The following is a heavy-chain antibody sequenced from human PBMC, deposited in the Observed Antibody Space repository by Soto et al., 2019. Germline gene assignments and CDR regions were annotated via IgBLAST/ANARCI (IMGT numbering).Heavy chain of an antibody. CDR2: ISAYNGNT. CDR3: AREPEAMDRWEDQAYYYYGMDV. Sequence: ASVKVSCKASGYTFTSYGISWVRQAPGQGLEWMGWISAYNGNTNYAQKLQGRVTMTTDTSTSTAYMELRSLRSDDTAVYYCAREPEAMDRWEDQAYYYYGMDVWGQGTTVTVSS. D-gene: IGHD5-18*01. V-gene: IGHV1-18*01. J-gene: IGHJ6*02. CDR1: GYTFTSYG.